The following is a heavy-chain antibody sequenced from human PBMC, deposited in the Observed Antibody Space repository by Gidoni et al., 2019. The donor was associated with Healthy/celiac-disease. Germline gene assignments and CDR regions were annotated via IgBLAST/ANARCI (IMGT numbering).Heavy chain of an antibody. CDR1: GGTFSSYA. Sequence: QVQLVQSGAEVKKPGSSVKVSCKASGGTFSSYATSWVRQAPGQGLEWMGRIIPILGIANFAQKFQGRVTISADKSTSTAYMELSSLGSEDTAVYYCARGESITMVRGVRFDYWGQGTLVTVSS. CDR3: ARGESITMVRGVRFDY. D-gene: IGHD3-10*01. V-gene: IGHV1-69*09. CDR2: IIPILGIA. J-gene: IGHJ4*02.